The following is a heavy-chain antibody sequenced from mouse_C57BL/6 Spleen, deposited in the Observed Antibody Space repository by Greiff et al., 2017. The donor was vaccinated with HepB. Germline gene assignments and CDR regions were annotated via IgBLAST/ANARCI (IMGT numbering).Heavy chain of an antibody. V-gene: IGHV1-42*01. CDR2: INPSTGGT. J-gene: IGHJ2*01. Sequence: FQLQQSGPELVKPGASVKISCKASGYSFTGYYMNWVKQSPEKSLEWIGEINPSTGGTTYNQKFKAKATLTVDKSSSTAYMQLKSLTSEDSAVYYCAKTNFDYWGQGTTLTVSS. CDR3: AKTNFDY. D-gene: IGHD1-3*01. CDR1: GYSFTGYY.